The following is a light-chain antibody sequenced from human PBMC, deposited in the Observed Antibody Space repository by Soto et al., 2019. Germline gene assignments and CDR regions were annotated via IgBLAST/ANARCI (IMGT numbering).Light chain of an antibody. Sequence: QSALTQPRSVSGSPGQSVTISCTGTSSDVGGYNYVSWYQQHPGKAPKLMLYDVSKRPSGVPDRFSGSKSGNTASLTISGLQAEDEADYFCCSYAGSYTYVFGTETKLTVL. V-gene: IGLV2-11*01. J-gene: IGLJ1*01. CDR1: SSDVGGYNY. CDR2: DVS. CDR3: CSYAGSYTYV.